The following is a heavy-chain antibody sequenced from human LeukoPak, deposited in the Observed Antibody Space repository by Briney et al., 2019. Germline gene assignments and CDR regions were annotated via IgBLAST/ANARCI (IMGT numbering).Heavy chain of an antibody. CDR2: IRYDGSNK. V-gene: IGHV3-30*02. Sequence: GGSLRLSCAASGSTFSSYAMSWVRQAPGKGLEWVAFIRYDGSNKYYADSVKGRFTISRDNAKNSLYLQMNSLRVEDTAVYYCARGGHYDYIWGRYRQKDGFDYWGQGTLVTVSS. CDR3: ARGGHYDYIWGRYRQKDGFDY. CDR1: GSTFSSYA. J-gene: IGHJ4*02. D-gene: IGHD3-16*02.